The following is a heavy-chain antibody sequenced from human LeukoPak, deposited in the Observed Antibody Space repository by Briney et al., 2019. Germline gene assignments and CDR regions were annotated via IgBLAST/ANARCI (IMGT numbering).Heavy chain of an antibody. V-gene: IGHV3-21*01. CDR2: ISSSSSYI. CDR1: GFTFSSYS. J-gene: IGHJ5*02. Sequence: GGSLRLSCAASGFTFSSYSMNWVRQAPGKGLEWVSSISSSSSYIYYADSVKGRFTISRDNAKNSPYLQMNSLRAEDTAVYYCARESLQGWFDPWGQGTLVTVSS. CDR3: ARESLQGWFDP.